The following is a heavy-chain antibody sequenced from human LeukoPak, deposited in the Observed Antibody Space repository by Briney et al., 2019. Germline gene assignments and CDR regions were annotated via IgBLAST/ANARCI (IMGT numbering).Heavy chain of an antibody. J-gene: IGHJ5*02. CDR3: ARDFRWFGELLNDGAPFDP. CDR1: GYTFTGHS. Sequence: GASVKVSCKASGYTFTGHSMYWVRQAPGQGLEWMGWIKPNSGGTNYAQKFQGRVTMTRDTSISTAYMELSRLRSDDTAVYYCARDFRWFGELLNDGAPFDPWGQGTLVTVSS. D-gene: IGHD3-10*01. V-gene: IGHV1-2*02. CDR2: IKPNSGGT.